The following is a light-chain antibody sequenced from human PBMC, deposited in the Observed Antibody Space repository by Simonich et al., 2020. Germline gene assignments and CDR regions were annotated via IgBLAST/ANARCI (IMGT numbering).Light chain of an antibody. CDR2: KDS. CDR1: VLAKKY. J-gene: IGLJ3*02. V-gene: IGLV3-27*01. Sequence: SYELTQPSSVSLSPGQTARITCSGDVLAKKYARWFQQKPGQAPLLVIYKDSSRPSGIPERFSGSSSGTTVTLTISGAQVEDEADYYCYSAADNNLVFGGGTKLTVL. CDR3: YSAADNNLV.